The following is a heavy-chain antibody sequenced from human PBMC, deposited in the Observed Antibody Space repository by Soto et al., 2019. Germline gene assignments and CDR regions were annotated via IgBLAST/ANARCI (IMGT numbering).Heavy chain of an antibody. CDR3: ARSILVVGPMRL. V-gene: IGHV4-30-4*01. Sequence: SETLSFTCTVSGGSISSGDYYWSWIRQPPGKALAWIGYIYYSGSTYYNPSLKSRLTISVDTSKNQFSLKLSSVTAADTAVYYCARSILVVGPMRLWGQGALVTVSS. CDR1: GGSISSGDYY. J-gene: IGHJ4*02. CDR2: IYYSGST. D-gene: IGHD3-22*01.